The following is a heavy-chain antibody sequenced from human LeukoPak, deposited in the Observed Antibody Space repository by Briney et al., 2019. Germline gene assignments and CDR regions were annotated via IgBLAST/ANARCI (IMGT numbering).Heavy chain of an antibody. CDR1: GYTFTGYY. V-gene: IGHV1-2*02. Sequence: ASVKVSCKASGYTFTGYYMHWVRQAPGQGLEWMGWINPNSGGTNYAQKFQGRVTMTRDTSISTAYMELSRLRSDDTAVYYCARRMMVRGVRYYGMDVWGQGTTVTVSS. D-gene: IGHD3-10*01. J-gene: IGHJ6*02. CDR3: ARRMMVRGVRYYGMDV. CDR2: INPNSGGT.